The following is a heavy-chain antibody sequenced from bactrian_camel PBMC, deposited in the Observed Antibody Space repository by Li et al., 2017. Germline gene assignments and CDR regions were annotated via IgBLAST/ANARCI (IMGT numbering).Heavy chain of an antibody. D-gene: IGHD1*01. V-gene: IGHV3-3*01. CDR3: AADDGVSTQLHEYYY. CDR1: GHSRGSNC. CDR2: IRRDGGET. J-gene: IGHJ4*01. Sequence: HVQLVESGGGSVQAGGSLRLSCKVSGHSRGSNCVGWYRLPPGRAPAEREGIAAIRRDGGETWYAASVKGRFTISRDSAKNTVYMQMNSLKPEDTAVYYCAADDGVSTQLHEYYYWGQGTQVTVS.